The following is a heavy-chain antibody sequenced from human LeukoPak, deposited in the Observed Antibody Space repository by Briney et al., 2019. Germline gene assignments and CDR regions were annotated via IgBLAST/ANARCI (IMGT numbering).Heavy chain of an antibody. CDR3: ARDPSATGTHFEY. CDR1: GFTFSNYG. J-gene: IGHJ4*02. V-gene: IGHV3-33*01. Sequence: GGSLRLSCAASGFTFSNYGMHWVRQAPGKGLEWVAVIWYDGSNKYYADSVKGRFTISRDNSKNTLYLQMNSLRAEDTAVYYCARDPSATGTHFEYWGQGTLVTVSS. D-gene: IGHD6-13*01. CDR2: IWYDGSNK.